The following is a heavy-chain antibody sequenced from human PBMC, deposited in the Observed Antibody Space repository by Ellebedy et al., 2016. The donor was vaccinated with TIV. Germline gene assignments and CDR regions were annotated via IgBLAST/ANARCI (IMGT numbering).Heavy chain of an antibody. J-gene: IGHJ6*02. D-gene: IGHD3-9*01. V-gene: IGHV4-59*08. CDR2: IYYSGYT. CDR1: GGSISTYY. CDR3: ARGPLRYFDRVYYYHGMDV. Sequence: MPLETLSLTCTVSGGSISTYYWSWIRQPPGQGLEWIGYIYYSGYTEYNPPLKSRVTISLDTSKDQFSMRLSSVTAADTAVYYCARGPLRYFDRVYYYHGMDVWGQGTTVTVSS.